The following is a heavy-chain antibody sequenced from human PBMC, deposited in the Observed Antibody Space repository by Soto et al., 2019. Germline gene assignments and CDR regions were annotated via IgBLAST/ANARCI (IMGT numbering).Heavy chain of an antibody. V-gene: IGHV3-23*01. J-gene: IGHJ4*02. D-gene: IGHD6-19*01. CDR2: ISGSGSST. Sequence: GGSQRLSCEASGFTFNNYAMTWVRQTPGKGLQWVSTISGSGSSTFYADSVRGRFTIPRDNSKNTLYLQMNSLRAEDTALYYCAKEKIASTVADFFDYWGQGTLVTVSS. CDR3: AKEKIASTVADFFDY. CDR1: GFTFNNYA.